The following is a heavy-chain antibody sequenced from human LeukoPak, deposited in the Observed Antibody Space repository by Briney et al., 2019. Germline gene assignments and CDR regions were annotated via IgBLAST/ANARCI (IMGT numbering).Heavy chain of an antibody. CDR2: ISSSSSYT. CDR3: ARVGLRDAFDI. J-gene: IGHJ3*02. CDR1: GYTFSDYY. Sequence: GGSLRLSCAVSGYTFSDYYMSWIRQAPGKGLEWVSYISSSSSYTNYADSVKGRFTISRDNAKNSLYLQMNSLRAEDTAVYYCARVGLRDAFDIWGQGTMVTVSS. D-gene: IGHD4-17*01. V-gene: IGHV3-11*06.